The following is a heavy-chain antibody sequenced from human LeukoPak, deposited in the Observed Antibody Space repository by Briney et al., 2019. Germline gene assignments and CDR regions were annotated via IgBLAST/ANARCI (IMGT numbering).Heavy chain of an antibody. V-gene: IGHV3-7*01. CDR1: QFTFTSYW. D-gene: IGHD3-22*01. CDR2: INQDGSER. Sequence: GGSLRLSCAASQFTFTSYWMSWVRQAPGKGLEWVANINQDGSERYYMDSVKGRFTISRDNAKSSLYLQMNSLRAEDTAVYYCARDKSVYYDTSGSRFDYWGQGTLVTVSS. CDR3: ARDKSVYYDTSGSRFDY. J-gene: IGHJ4*02.